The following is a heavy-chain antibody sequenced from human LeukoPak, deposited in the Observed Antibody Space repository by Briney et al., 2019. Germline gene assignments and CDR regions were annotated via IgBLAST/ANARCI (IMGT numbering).Heavy chain of an antibody. D-gene: IGHD5-18*01. J-gene: IGHJ4*02. V-gene: IGHV3-48*03. CDR3: ARDRIQEKVKFDY. CDR2: ITSSGSTI. Sequence: GGSLRLSCAASGFTFSSFEMNWVRQAPGKGLEWISYITSSGSTIFYADSVKGRFTISRDNAKNSLYLQMNSLRAEYTAVYFCARDRIQEKVKFDYWGQGTLVTVSS. CDR1: GFTFSSFE.